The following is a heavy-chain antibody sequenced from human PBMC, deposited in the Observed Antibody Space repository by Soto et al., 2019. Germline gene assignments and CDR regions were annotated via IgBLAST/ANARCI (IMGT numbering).Heavy chain of an antibody. V-gene: IGHV3-74*01. CDR3: ARYYYDSSGYYKHFDY. CDR2: INSDGSST. Sequence: GGSLRLSCAASGFTFSSYWMHWVRQAPGKGLVWVSRINSDGSSTSYADSVKGRFTISRDNAKNTLYLQMNSLRAEDTAVYYCARYYYDSSGYYKHFDYWGQGTLVTVSS. J-gene: IGHJ4*02. D-gene: IGHD3-22*01. CDR1: GFTFSSYW.